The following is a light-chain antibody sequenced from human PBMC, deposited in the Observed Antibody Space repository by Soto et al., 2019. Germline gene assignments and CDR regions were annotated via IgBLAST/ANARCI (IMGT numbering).Light chain of an antibody. J-gene: IGLJ2*01. CDR2: DVS. CDR3: SSNTSTSTVL. CDR1: SSDIGGYNY. V-gene: IGLV2-14*03. Sequence: QSALTQPASVSGSPGQSITISCTGTSSDIGGYNYVSWYQQHPGKGPKLMIYDVSSRPSGVSHRFSGSKSGDTASLTISGLQAEDGANYNCSSNTSTSTVLFGGGTMLPVL.